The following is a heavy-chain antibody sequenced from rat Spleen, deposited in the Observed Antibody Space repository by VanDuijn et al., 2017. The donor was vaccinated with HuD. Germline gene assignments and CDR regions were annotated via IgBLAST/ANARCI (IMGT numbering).Heavy chain of an antibody. V-gene: IGHV5-17*01. D-gene: IGHD1-12*03. Sequence: EVQLVESGGGLVQPGRSLKLSCAVSGFTFSDYTMAWVRQAPKKGLEWVAAIIYDGTNTYYRDSVKGRFTVSRDNAKSTLYLQMDSLRSEDTAIYYCARPTTDYYDGYYHGDGGYYVMDAWGQGASVTVSS. CDR1: GFTFSDYT. CDR2: IIYDGTNT. CDR3: ARPTTDYYDGYYHGDGGYYVMDA. J-gene: IGHJ4*01.